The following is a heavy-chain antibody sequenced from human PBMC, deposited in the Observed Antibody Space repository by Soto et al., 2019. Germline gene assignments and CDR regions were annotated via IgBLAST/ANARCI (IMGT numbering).Heavy chain of an antibody. CDR3: AKDRSYYDYIWGSYRSDAFDI. Sequence: GGSLRLSCAASGFTFSSYAMSWVRQAPGKGLEWVSAISGSGGSTYYADSVKGRFTISRNNSKNTLYLQMNSLRAEDTAVYYCAKDRSYYDYIWGSYRSDAFDIWGQGTMVTVSS. V-gene: IGHV3-23*01. D-gene: IGHD3-16*02. CDR2: ISGSGGST. J-gene: IGHJ3*02. CDR1: GFTFSSYA.